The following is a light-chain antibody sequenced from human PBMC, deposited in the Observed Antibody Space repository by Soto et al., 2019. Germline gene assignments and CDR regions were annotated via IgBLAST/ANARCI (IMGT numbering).Light chain of an antibody. CDR2: KAA. J-gene: IGKJ1*01. Sequence: DIQMTQSPSTLSASVGDRVTITCRASQCISSWLAWYQQKPGKAPKLLIYKAASLESGVQSRFSGSGSGTEFTLTISSLQPDDFATYYCQQYDSQRTFGQGTKVEIK. V-gene: IGKV1-5*03. CDR3: QQYDSQRT. CDR1: QCISSW.